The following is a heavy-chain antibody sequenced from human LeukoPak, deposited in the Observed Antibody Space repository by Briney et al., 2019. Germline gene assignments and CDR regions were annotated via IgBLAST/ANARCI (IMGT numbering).Heavy chain of an antibody. D-gene: IGHD3-22*01. CDR3: AKSGPPGYYNDRYGYYYLDY. CDR2: ISHSGATT. V-gene: IGHV3-23*01. J-gene: IGHJ4*02. Sequence: GGSLRLSCAASGFTFITYAITWVRQAPGKGPEWVAGISHSGATTYYADSAKGRFTISRDTPKNTVSQQLNSLTAEDTAVYYCAKSGPPGYYNDRYGYYYLDYWGQGTQVTVSS. CDR1: GFTFITYA.